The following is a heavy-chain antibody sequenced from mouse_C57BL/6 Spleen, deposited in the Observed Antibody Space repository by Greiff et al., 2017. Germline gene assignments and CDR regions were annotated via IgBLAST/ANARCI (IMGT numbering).Heavy chain of an antibody. Sequence: EVQLQQSGPGLVKPSQSLSLTCSVTGYSITSGYYWNWIRQFPGNKLEWMGYISYDGSNNYNPSLKNRISITRDTSKNQFFLKLNSVTTEDTATYYCARGYDGYYPAWFAYWGQGTLVTVSA. V-gene: IGHV3-6*01. CDR1: GYSITSGYY. J-gene: IGHJ3*01. CDR3: ARGYDGYYPAWFAY. CDR2: ISYDGSN. D-gene: IGHD2-3*01.